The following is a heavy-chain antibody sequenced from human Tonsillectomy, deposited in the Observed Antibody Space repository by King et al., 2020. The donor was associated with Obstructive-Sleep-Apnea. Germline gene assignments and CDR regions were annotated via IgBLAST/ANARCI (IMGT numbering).Heavy chain of an antibody. D-gene: IGHD3-9*01. V-gene: IGHV3-23*04. Sequence: VQLVESVGGLVRPGGSLRLSCAASGFTFSNYAMSWVRQAPGKGLEWVSGIRGSGGRTYYADSVKGRLTISRDNSKNTLYLQMDSLRVEDTAVYYCAKGGRGNYDVFTGYYWDSLSGMDVWGQGTTVTVSS. CDR3: AKGGRGNYDVFTGYYWDSLSGMDV. CDR1: GFTFSNYA. J-gene: IGHJ6*02. CDR2: IRGSGGRT.